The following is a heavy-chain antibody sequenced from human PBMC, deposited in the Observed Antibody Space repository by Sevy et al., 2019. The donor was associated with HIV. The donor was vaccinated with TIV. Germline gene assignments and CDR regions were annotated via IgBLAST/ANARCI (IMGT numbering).Heavy chain of an antibody. CDR1: GACISNTAYY. V-gene: IGHV4-39*01. CDR2: IRHGGYT. Sequence: SETLSLTCIVSGACISNTAYYWGWIRQSPGKGLEWIASIRHGGYTFYDPSLKSRVTISADTSKNQFSLKLTSVSAADTSIYYCVGPKLTYTNGWHYFDYWGQGTVVTVSS. CDR3: VGPKLTYTNGWHYFDY. J-gene: IGHJ4*02. D-gene: IGHD2-8*01.